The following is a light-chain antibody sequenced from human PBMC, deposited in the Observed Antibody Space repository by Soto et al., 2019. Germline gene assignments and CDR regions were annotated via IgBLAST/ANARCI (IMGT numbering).Light chain of an antibody. CDR2: DVS. V-gene: IGLV2-11*01. CDR1: SGDVGRYNF. Sequence: QSVLTQPRSVSGSPGQSVTISCTGTSGDVGRYNFVSWYQQHPGKAPKVMIYDVSKRPSGVPDRFSGSKSGNTASLTISGLQAEDEADYYCCSYAGSYIYVFGSGTKLTVL. CDR3: CSYAGSYIYV. J-gene: IGLJ1*01.